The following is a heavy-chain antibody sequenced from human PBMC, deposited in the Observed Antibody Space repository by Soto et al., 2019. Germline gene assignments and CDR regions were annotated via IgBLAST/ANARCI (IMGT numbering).Heavy chain of an antibody. CDR1: GYTFSDYY. V-gene: IGHV3-11*01. CDR2: IDTSSTNI. J-gene: IGHJ4*02. Sequence: QVQLVESGGDLVKRGGSLRLSCAASGYTFSDYYMSWIRQAPGKGLEWISYIDTSSTNIYYADSVKGRFTISRDNAKNSLYLEMNSLRDEDTAVYYCASHYDMWSGYRSPVDYWGQGTLVTVSS. D-gene: IGHD3-3*01. CDR3: ASHYDMWSGYRSPVDY.